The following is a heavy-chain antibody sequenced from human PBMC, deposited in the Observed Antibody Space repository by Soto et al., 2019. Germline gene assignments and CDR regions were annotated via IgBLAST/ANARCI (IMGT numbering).Heavy chain of an antibody. Sequence: VRLHQWGAGLLKPSETLSLTCAVYGGLYSDYYWRWIRQAPGRGLEGIGEIHHGGATNDNPSLKSRVTISLDRSKNQFTLNLSSMTAADAGVYYCANDYGDYRNDAFDIWSPGSRVTVAS. V-gene: IGHV4-34*01. CDR1: GGLYSDYY. J-gene: IGHJ3*02. CDR2: IHHGGAT. CDR3: ANDYGDYRNDAFDI. D-gene: IGHD4-17*01.